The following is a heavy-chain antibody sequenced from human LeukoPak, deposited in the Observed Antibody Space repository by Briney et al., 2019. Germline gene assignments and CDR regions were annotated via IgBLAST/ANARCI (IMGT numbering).Heavy chain of an antibody. D-gene: IGHD3-10*01. V-gene: IGHV4-39*07. CDR1: GGSISSSSYY. CDR2: IYFSGST. CDR3: ARDESSMVRADYGMDV. J-gene: IGHJ6*02. Sequence: SETLSLTCTVSGGSISSSSYYWGWICQPPGKGLEWIGSIYFSGSTYYNPSLKSRVTMSVDTSKNQFSLKLSSVTAADTAVYYCARDESSMVRADYGMDVWGQGTTVTVSS.